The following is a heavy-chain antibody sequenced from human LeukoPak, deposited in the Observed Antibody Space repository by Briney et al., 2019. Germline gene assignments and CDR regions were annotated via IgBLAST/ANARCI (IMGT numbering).Heavy chain of an antibody. D-gene: IGHD1-26*01. Sequence: SETLSLTCAVSTDSITSNWWSWVRQPPGKGLEWIGEVHKSGSTNYYPSLQSRVTISIDKSKNQIALELTSVTAADTAVYYCAKEIVGAPTPGAYWGQGIWSPSPQ. CDR3: AKEIVGAPTPGAY. CDR2: VHKSGST. V-gene: IGHV4-4*02. J-gene: IGHJ4*02. CDR1: TDSITSNW.